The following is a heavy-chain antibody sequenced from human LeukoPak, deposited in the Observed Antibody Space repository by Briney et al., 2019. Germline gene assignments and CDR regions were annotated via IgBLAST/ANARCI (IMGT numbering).Heavy chain of an antibody. J-gene: IGHJ4*02. CDR3: ARVRPGLTLDY. Sequence: GGSLRLSCAASGFTFSVYWMSWVRQAPGKGMEWVATIKADGSDKYYVDSVKGRFTISRDNAKNSMYLQMNSLTVEDTAVFYCARVRPGLTLDYWGQGTLVTVSS. V-gene: IGHV3-7*04. CDR2: IKADGSDK. CDR1: GFTFSVYW. D-gene: IGHD3-22*01.